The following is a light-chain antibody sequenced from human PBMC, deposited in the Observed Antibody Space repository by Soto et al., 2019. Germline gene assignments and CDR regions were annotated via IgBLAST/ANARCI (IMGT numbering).Light chain of an antibody. CDR2: TAS. V-gene: IGKV1-6*01. J-gene: IGKJ4*01. CDR1: QGIRND. Sequence: AILLTQSPSSLSASVGDRVTITCRASQGIRNDLAWYQRKPGKAPKLLIYTASSLQNGVPPRFSGSGSDTVFTLTIDSLQPEDFATYYCLQDFSFPLTFGGGTKVDIK. CDR3: LQDFSFPLT.